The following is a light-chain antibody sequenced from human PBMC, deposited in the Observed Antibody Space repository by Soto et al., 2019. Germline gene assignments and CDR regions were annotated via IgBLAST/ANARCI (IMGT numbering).Light chain of an antibody. J-gene: IGLJ1*01. CDR2: EVS. V-gene: IGLV2-8*01. CDR1: SSDVGGYNY. Sequence: QSAQTQPPSASGSPGQSVTISCTGTSSDVGGYNYVSWYQQHPGKAPKLMIYEVSKRPSGVPDRFSGSKSGNTASLTVSGLQAEDEADYYCSSYAGSNNLYVFGTGTKLTVL. CDR3: SSYAGSNNLYV.